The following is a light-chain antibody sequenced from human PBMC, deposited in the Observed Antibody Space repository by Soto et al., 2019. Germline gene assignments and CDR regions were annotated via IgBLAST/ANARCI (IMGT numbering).Light chain of an antibody. V-gene: IGKV3-20*01. CDR3: QQYASSPST. J-gene: IGKJ1*01. CDR1: QSLGGN. CDR2: AAS. Sequence: EIVMTQSPATLAVSPGDTVTLSCRASQSLGGNLAWYQQKPGQAPRLLIYAASSRAAGIPDRFSGSGSGTDFTLTISRLEPEDFAVYFCQQYASSPSTFGQGTKVDIK.